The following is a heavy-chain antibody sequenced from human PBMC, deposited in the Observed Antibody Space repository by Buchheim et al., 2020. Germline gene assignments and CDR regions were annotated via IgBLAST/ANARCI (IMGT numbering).Heavy chain of an antibody. V-gene: IGHV3-7*01. Sequence: EVQLVESGGGLVQPGGSLRLSCAAYGFTFSSYWMSWVRQAPGKGLEWVASIRQDGGDKYYMDSVEGRFTISRDNAKTSLYLQMNSLRAEDTAVYYCARVSNWDLDYWGQGTL. D-gene: IGHD7-27*01. CDR1: GFTFSSYW. J-gene: IGHJ4*02. CDR2: IRQDGGDK. CDR3: ARVSNWDLDY.